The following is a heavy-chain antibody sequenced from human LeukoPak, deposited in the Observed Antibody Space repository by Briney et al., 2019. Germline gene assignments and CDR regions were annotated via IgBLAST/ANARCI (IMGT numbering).Heavy chain of an antibody. D-gene: IGHD4-17*01. CDR1: GGSISYYY. CDR3: ARGGDYGDLRYFDY. Sequence: SETLSLTCTVSGGSISYYYWSWIRQPPGKGLELIGYIYYSGSTNYNPSLKSRVTISVDTSKNQFSLKLTSVTAADTAVYYCARGGDYGDLRYFDYWGQGTLVTVSS. J-gene: IGHJ4*02. CDR2: IYYSGST. V-gene: IGHV4-59*01.